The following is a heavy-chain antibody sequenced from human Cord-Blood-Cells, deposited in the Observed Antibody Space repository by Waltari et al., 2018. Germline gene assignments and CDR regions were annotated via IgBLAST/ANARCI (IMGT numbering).Heavy chain of an antibody. J-gene: IGHJ4*02. CDR2: INPNSGGT. CDR1: GYTFTGYY. CDR3: ARENSSSSGDYYFDY. Sequence: QVQLVQSGAEVKKPGASVKVSCKASGYTFTGYYMHWVRPVPGQGLEWMGWINPNSGGTNYAQKFQGWVTMTRDTSISTAYMELSRLRSDDTAVYYCARENSSSSGDYYFDYWGQGTLVTVSS. D-gene: IGHD6-6*01. V-gene: IGHV1-2*04.